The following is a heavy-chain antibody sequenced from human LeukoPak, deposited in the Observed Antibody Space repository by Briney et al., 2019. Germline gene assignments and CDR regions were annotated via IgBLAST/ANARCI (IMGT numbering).Heavy chain of an antibody. D-gene: IGHD6-13*01. V-gene: IGHV6-1*01. CDR3: GRAGSSSWYFYY. CDR2: TYYRSKWYN. CDR1: GDSVSSDRAA. Sequence: SQTLSLTCAISGDSVSSDRAAWNWIRQSPWRGLEWLGRTYYRSKWYNDYAVSVKSRITINPDTSKNQFSLQLNSVTPEDTAVYYCGRAGSSSWYFYYWGQGTLVTVSS. J-gene: IGHJ4*02.